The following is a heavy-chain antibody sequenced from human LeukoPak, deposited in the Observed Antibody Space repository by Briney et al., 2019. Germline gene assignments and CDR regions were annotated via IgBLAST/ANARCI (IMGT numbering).Heavy chain of an antibody. Sequence: GASVTVSCKASGYTFTSYGISWVRQAPGQGLEWMGWISAYNGNTNYAQKLQGRVTITTDTSTSTAYMELRSLRSDDTAVYYCARETYYDFWSGYYGAFDYWGQGTLVTVSS. CDR1: GYTFTSYG. D-gene: IGHD3-3*01. V-gene: IGHV1-18*01. CDR2: ISAYNGNT. CDR3: ARETYYDFWSGYYGAFDY. J-gene: IGHJ4*02.